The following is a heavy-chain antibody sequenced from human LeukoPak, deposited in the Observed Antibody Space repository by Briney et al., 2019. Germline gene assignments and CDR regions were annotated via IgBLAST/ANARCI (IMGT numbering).Heavy chain of an antibody. CDR1: GFTFTNYA. CDR3: AKVRSSVPPAAYNN. Sequence: GGSLRLSCAASGFTFTNYAMSWVRQAPGKGLEWVSVISGSGVTTCYADSVKGRFTISRDNSKNTLYLRMNSLRAEDTAVYYCAKVRSSVPPAAYNNWGQGTLVTVSS. J-gene: IGHJ4*02. V-gene: IGHV3-23*01. D-gene: IGHD1-1*01. CDR2: ISGSGVTT.